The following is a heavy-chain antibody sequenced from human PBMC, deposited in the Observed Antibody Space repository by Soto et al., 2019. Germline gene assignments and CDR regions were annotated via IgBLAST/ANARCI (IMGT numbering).Heavy chain of an antibody. Sequence: SETLSLTCTVSGDSISSGDYYWSWIRQPPGKGLEWIGCIYYSGNTYYNPSLKRRFSISVDTSKNQFSLQLSSVTVADTAVYYWARDFRRYTSPRGPLEYGGRETLVTVSS. CDR3: ARDFRRYTSPRGPLEY. V-gene: IGHV4-30-4*01. J-gene: IGHJ4*02. D-gene: IGHD2-2*02. CDR1: GDSISSGDYY. CDR2: IYYSGNT.